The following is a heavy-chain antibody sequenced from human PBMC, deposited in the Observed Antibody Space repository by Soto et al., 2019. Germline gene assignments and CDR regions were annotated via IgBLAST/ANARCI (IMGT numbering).Heavy chain of an antibody. CDR3: AREWKGCSSTSCYDPDIIYGMDV. Sequence: GGSLRLSCAASGFTFSSYGMHWVRQAPGKGLEWVAVIWYDGSNKYYADSVKGRFTISRDNSKNTLYLQMNSLRAEDTAVYYCAREWKGCSSTSCYDPDIIYGMDVWGQGTTVTVSS. CDR2: IWYDGSNK. CDR1: GFTFSSYG. V-gene: IGHV3-33*01. J-gene: IGHJ6*02. D-gene: IGHD2-2*01.